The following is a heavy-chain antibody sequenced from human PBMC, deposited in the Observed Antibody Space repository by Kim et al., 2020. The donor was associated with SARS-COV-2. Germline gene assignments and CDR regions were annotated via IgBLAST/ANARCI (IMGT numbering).Heavy chain of an antibody. J-gene: IGHJ6*03. CDR3: ARVLTPYSYYYMDV. D-gene: IGHD2-21*01. Sequence: ASVKVSCKASGYTFYDHGITWVRQAPGQGLQWMGWINTNSRNPTYAQGFTGRFVFSLDYSVSTAYLQISDLKAEDTAMYYCARVLTPYSYYYMDVWGKGTTVTVS. CDR2: INTNSRNP. V-gene: IGHV7-4-1*02. CDR1: GYTFYDHG.